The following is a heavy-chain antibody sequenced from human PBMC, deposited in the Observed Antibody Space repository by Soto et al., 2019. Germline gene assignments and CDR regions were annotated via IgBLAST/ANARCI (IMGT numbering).Heavy chain of an antibody. D-gene: IGHD6-19*01. CDR3: ASRVAVAAYYFDD. V-gene: IGHV4-39*01. CDR1: GGSISSSSYY. CDR2: SYDTGDT. Sequence: QLQLQESGPGLVKPAETLSLTCTVSGGSISSSSYYWGWIRQPPGKGLDWIASSYDTGDTYYNPSLKSRVTISVDTSKKQFSLKLSSVTAADTAVYYCASRVAVAAYYFDDWGQGSLVTVSS. J-gene: IGHJ4*02.